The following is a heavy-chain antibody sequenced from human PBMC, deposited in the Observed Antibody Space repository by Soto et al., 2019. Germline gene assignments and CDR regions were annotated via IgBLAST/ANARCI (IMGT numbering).Heavy chain of an antibody. CDR1: GGSFSGYY. J-gene: IGHJ3*02. Sequence: QVQLQQWGAGLLKPSETLSLTCAVYGGSFSGYYWSWIRQPPGKGLEWIGEINHSGSTNYNPSLKSRVTISVDTSKNPFSLKLSSVTAADTAVYYCAEYCSGGSCYSDAFDIWGQGTMVTVSS. V-gene: IGHV4-34*01. D-gene: IGHD2-15*01. CDR2: INHSGST. CDR3: AEYCSGGSCYSDAFDI.